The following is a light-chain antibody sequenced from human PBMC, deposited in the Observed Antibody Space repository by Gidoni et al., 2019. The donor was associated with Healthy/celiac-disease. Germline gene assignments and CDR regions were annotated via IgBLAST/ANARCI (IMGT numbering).Light chain of an antibody. CDR3: AAWDDSLSGHVV. CDR2: SNN. V-gene: IGLV1-47*02. Sequence: QSVLTPPPSASGTPGQRVTISCSGSSSNIGSNYVYWYQQLPGTAPKLLIYSNNQRPSGVPDRFSGSKSGTSASLAISGLRSEDEADYYCAAWDDSLSGHVVFGGGTKLTVL. CDR1: SSNIGSNY. J-gene: IGLJ2*01.